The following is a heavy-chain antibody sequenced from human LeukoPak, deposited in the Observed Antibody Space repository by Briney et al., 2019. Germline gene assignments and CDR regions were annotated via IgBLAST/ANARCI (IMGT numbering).Heavy chain of an antibody. CDR2: INHSGST. D-gene: IGHD1-20*01. J-gene: IGHJ4*02. CDR1: GGSFSGYY. CDR3: ARGSWRSITGDPRYFDY. V-gene: IGHV4-34*01. Sequence: PSETLSLTCAVYGGSFSGYYWSWIRQPPGKGLEWIGEINHSGSTSYNPSLKSRVTISVDTSKNQFSLKLSSVTAADTAVYYCARGSWRSITGDPRYFDYWGQGTLVTVSS.